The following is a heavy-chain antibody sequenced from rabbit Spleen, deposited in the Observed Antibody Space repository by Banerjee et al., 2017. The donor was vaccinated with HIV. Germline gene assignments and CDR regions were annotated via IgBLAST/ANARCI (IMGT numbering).Heavy chain of an antibody. Sequence: QEQLVESGGGLVQPEGSLALTCKASGFDFSSSDYMCWVRQAPGKGLEWISCIAGSSSDFTYSATWAKGRFTISKTSSTTVTLQMTSLTVADTATYFCARDTGSSFSSYGMDLWGQGTLVTVS. V-gene: IGHV1S45*01. CDR1: GFDFSSSDY. CDR2: IAGSSSDFT. CDR3: ARDTGSSFSSYGMDL. J-gene: IGHJ6*01. D-gene: IGHD8-1*01.